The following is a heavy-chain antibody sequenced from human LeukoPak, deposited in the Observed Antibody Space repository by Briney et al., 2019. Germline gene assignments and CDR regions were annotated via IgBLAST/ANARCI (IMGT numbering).Heavy chain of an antibody. CDR2: IIPIFGTA. Sequence: ASVKVSCKASGGTFSSYAISWVRQAPGQGLEWMGGIIPIFGTANYAQKFQGRVTITADKSTSTAYMELSSLRSEDTAVYYCARVSSGYSYGYEDYWGQGTLVTVSS. CDR1: GGTFSSYA. D-gene: IGHD5-18*01. CDR3: ARVSSGYSYGYEDY. J-gene: IGHJ4*02. V-gene: IGHV1-69*06.